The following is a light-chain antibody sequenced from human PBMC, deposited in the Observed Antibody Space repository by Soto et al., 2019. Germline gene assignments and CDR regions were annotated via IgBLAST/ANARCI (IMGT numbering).Light chain of an antibody. CDR1: SSDIGGYNS. Sequence: QSVLTQPASVSGSPGQTVIISYTGTSSDIGGYNSVSWYQQHPGRAPKLILFDVSNRPSKIPDRFSGSKSDNTASLTISGLQAEDEADYYCSSYSTSSTLILFGGGTKLTVL. V-gene: IGLV2-14*03. CDR3: SSYSTSSTLIL. J-gene: IGLJ2*01. CDR2: DVS.